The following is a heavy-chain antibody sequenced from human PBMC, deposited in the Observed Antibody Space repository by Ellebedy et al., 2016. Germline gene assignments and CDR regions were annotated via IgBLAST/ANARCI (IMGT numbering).Heavy chain of an antibody. J-gene: IGHJ3*02. CDR1: GYTFTGQY. CDR2: INPNSGGT. V-gene: IGHV1-2*02. CDR3: ARSLTQFDYVWGGDAFDI. D-gene: IGHD3-16*01. Sequence: ASVKVSCKASGYTFTGQYMHWVRQAPGQGLEWMRWINPNSGGTNYAEKFQDRVTMSRDKFTSTAYLELSRLRSDDTAIYYCARSLTQFDYVWGGDAFDIWGQGTTVTVSS.